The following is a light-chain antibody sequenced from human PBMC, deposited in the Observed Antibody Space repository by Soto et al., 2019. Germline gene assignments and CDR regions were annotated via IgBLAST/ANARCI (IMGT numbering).Light chain of an antibody. Sequence: ERLLTQSPGTLSLSPGETATLSYRASQSMSSDYVAWYQQKPGQAPRLLIFGASSRATGIPDRFSGSGSGTDFSLTINRLEPEDFAVYYCQQYGDSPKYTFGQGTKLEIK. CDR3: QQYGDSPKYT. CDR2: GAS. V-gene: IGKV3-20*01. CDR1: QSMSSDY. J-gene: IGKJ2*01.